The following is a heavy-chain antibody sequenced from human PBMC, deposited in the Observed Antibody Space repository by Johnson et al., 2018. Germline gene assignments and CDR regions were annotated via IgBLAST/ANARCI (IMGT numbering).Heavy chain of an antibody. J-gene: IGHJ6*02. CDR1: GFTFSSYG. D-gene: IGHD3-10*01. CDR2: ISYDGSNK. CDR3: AKVLRPFHYPGMDV. V-gene: IGHV3-30*18. Sequence: QVQLVESRGGVVQHGRSLRLSCAASGFTFSSYGMHWVRQAPGKGLEWVAVISYDGSNKYYGDFVKGRFTISRDKKKLYLQMTSLRAEDTAVYHCAKVLRPFHYPGMDVWVQGTSVTVSS.